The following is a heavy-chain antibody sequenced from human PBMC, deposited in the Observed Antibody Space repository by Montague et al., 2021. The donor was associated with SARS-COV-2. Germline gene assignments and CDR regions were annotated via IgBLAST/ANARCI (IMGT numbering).Heavy chain of an antibody. Sequence: DPLSLPFPVSGGSISSYYWSWIRQPPGKGLEWIGYIYYSGSTNYNPSLKSRVTISVDTSKNQFSLKLSSVTAADTAVYYCARGFDYWGQGTLVTVSS. CDR1: GGSISSYY. V-gene: IGHV4-59*13. CDR3: ARGFDY. J-gene: IGHJ4*02. CDR2: IYYSGST.